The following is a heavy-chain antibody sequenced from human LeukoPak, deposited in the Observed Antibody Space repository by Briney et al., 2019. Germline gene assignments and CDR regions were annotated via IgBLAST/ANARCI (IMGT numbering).Heavy chain of an antibody. D-gene: IGHD6-6*01. J-gene: IGHJ4*02. Sequence: PSETLSLTCAVYGGSFSGYYWSWIRQPPGKGLEWIGEINHSGSTNYNPSLKSRVTISVDTSKNRFSLKLSSVTAADTAVYYCARGPIAARRGYFDYWGQGTLVTVSS. CDR1: GGSFSGYY. V-gene: IGHV4-34*01. CDR2: INHSGST. CDR3: ARGPIAARRGYFDY.